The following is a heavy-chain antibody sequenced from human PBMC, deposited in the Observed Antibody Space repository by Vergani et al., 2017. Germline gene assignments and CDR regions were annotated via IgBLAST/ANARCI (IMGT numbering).Heavy chain of an antibody. J-gene: IGHJ4*02. CDR2: IGTAGDT. Sequence: EVQLVESGGGLVQPGGSLRLSCAASGFTFSSYDMHWVRQATGKGLEWVSAIGTAGDTYYPGSVKGRFTISRDNSKNTLYLQMNSLRAEDTAVYYCAKDFSSSSFDYWGQGTLVTVSS. CDR3: AKDFSSSSFDY. V-gene: IGHV3-13*04. D-gene: IGHD6-6*01. CDR1: GFTFSSYD.